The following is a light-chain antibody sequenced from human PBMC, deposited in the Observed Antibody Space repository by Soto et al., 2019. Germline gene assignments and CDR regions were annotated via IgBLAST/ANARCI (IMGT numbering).Light chain of an antibody. CDR2: AAS. J-gene: IGKJ3*01. CDR1: QGISNS. V-gene: IGKV1-27*01. CDR3: QKYNSAPCT. Sequence: DIQMTQSPSSLSASVGDRVAITCRASQGISNSLAWYQQKPGKVPKLRIYAASTLQSGVPSRFSGSGSGTDFTLNISSLQPEDVATYYCQKYNSAPCTFGPGTKVDIK.